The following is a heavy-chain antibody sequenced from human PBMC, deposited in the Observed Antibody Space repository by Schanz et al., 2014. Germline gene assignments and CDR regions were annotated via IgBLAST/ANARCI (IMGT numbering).Heavy chain of an antibody. CDR2: ISYHGSEK. J-gene: IGHJ4*02. D-gene: IGHD3-3*01. Sequence: QVQLVESGGSVVQPGRSLRLSCAGSGFSFSDYGMHWVRQAPGRGLEWVAVISYHGSEKYYADSVKGRFTISRDNPKNTLSLQMNSLRVEDTAVYYCARDKGGYYPFDYWGQGTLVTVSS. CDR3: ARDKGGYYPFDY. CDR1: GFSFSDYG. V-gene: IGHV3-30*03.